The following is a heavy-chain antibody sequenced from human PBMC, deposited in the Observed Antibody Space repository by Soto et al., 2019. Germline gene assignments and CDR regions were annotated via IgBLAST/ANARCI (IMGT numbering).Heavy chain of an antibody. Sequence: QVQLVQSGAEVKKPGSSVKVSCKASGGTFSSYANSWVRQDPGQGLEWMGGIIPIFGTTNYAQKFQGRVSITAAKSTSTAYMELSSLRSEDTAVYYCAREGLTTLTTGDYYYGMDVWGQGTTVTVSS. CDR3: AREGLTTLTTGDYYYGMDV. V-gene: IGHV1-69*06. J-gene: IGHJ6*02. D-gene: IGHD4-4*01. CDR2: IIPIFGTT. CDR1: GGTFSSYA.